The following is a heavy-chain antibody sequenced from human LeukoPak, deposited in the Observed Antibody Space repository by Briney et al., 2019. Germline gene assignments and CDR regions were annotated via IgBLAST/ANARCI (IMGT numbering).Heavy chain of an antibody. CDR3: ARPKIGYSYVDAFDI. CDR2: IYYSGST. CDR1: GGSISSSSYY. J-gene: IGHJ3*02. V-gene: IGHV4-39*01. Sequence: SETLSLTCTVSGGSISSSSYYWGWIRQPPGRGLEWIGSIYYSGSTYYNPSLKSRVTISVDTSKNQFSLKLSSVPAADTAVYYCARPKIGYSYVDAFDIWGQGTMVTVSS. D-gene: IGHD5-18*01.